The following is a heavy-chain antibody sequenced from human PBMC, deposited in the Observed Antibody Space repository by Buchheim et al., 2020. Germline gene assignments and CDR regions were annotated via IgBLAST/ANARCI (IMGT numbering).Heavy chain of an antibody. CDR2: ISYDGSNK. CDR3: ARDRVKHTLAGGDPDY. CDR1: GFTFSSYA. Sequence: QVQLVESGGGVVQPGRSLRLSCAASGFTFSSYAMHWVRQAPGKGLEWVAVISYDGSNKYYADSVKGRFTISRDNSKNTLYLQMNSLRAEDTAVYYCARDRVKHTLAGGDPDYWGQGTL. D-gene: IGHD3-10*01. J-gene: IGHJ4*02. V-gene: IGHV3-30*04.